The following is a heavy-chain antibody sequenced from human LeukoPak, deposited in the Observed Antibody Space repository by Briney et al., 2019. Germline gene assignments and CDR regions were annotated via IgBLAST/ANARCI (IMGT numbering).Heavy chain of an antibody. J-gene: IGHJ5*02. CDR3: ARGAPIQLWLHWFDP. V-gene: IGHV4-59*01. CDR1: GGPIRSYY. CDR2: IYYSGST. Sequence: SEPLSLPCSVSGGPIRSYYWSWIRQPPGKGVEWIGYIYYSGSTNYNPSLKSRVTISVDTSKNQFSLKLSSVTAADTAGYYCARGAPIQLWLHWFDPWGQGTLVTVSS. D-gene: IGHD5-18*01.